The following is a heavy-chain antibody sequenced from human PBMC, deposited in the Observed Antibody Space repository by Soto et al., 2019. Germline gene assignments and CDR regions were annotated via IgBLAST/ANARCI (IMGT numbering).Heavy chain of an antibody. V-gene: IGHV3-30*19. J-gene: IGHJ6*02. D-gene: IGHD6-13*01. CDR1: GFTFSSYG. CDR3: ARDRIAAAGTEFYYYYYGMDV. Sequence: GGSLRLFCAASGFTFSSYGMHWVRQAPGKGLEWVAVIWYDGSNKYYADSVEGRFTISRDNSKNTLYLQMNSLRAEDTAVYYCARDRIAAAGTEFYYYYYGMDVWGQGTTVTVSS. CDR2: IWYDGSNK.